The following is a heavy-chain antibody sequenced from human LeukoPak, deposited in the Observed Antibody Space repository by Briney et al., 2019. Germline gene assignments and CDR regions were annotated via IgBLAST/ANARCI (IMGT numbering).Heavy chain of an antibody. CDR3: ARDSYLSRYCSSTSCYANDY. J-gene: IGHJ4*02. CDR1: GGSFSGYY. V-gene: IGHV4-34*12. CDR2: IIHSGST. D-gene: IGHD2-2*01. Sequence: PSETLSLTCAVYGGSFSGYYWSWIRQPPGKGLEWIGEIIHSGSTNYNSSLKSRVTISVDTSKNQFSLKLSSVTAADTAVYYCARDSYLSRYCSSTSCYANDYWGQGTLVTVSS.